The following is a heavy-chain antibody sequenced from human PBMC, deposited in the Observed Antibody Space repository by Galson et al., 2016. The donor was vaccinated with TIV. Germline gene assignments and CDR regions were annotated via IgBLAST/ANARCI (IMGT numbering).Heavy chain of an antibody. D-gene: IGHD3-10*01. CDR3: ATAPSGSYYNGWFDP. J-gene: IGHJ5*02. CDR1: GGTFSRHT. Sequence: SVKVSCKASGGTFSRHTVSWVRQAPGQGLEWVGRIIPLLDIAGFAQKFQGRVSITADTSTSTAYMELSSLSSEDTAVYYCATAPSGSYYNGWFDPWGQGTLVTVSS. CDR2: IIPLLDIA. V-gene: IGHV1-69*02.